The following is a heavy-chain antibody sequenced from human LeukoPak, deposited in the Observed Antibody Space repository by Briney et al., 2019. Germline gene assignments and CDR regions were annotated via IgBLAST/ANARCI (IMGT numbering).Heavy chain of an antibody. CDR3: AKDGQYSSSSPYYFDY. CDR1: GFTFDDYG. CDR2: IYSGGST. V-gene: IGHV3-23*03. D-gene: IGHD6-6*01. Sequence: AGGSLRLSCAASGFTFDDYGMSWVRQAPGKGLEWVSLIYSGGSTYYADSVKGRFTISRDNSKNTLYLQMNSLRAEDTAVYYCAKDGQYSSSSPYYFDYWGQGTLVTVSS. J-gene: IGHJ4*02.